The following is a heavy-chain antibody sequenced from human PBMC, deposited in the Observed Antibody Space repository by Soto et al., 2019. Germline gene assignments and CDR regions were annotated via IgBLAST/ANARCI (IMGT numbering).Heavy chain of an antibody. D-gene: IGHD1-26*01. CDR2: ITGSGGST. CDR3: ARGLRGPTKRSPYGMDV. Sequence: GGSLRLSCAASGFTFSDYAMSWVRQTPGKGLEWVSAITGSGGSTYHADSVQGRLTISRDNSKNTLYLQMNSLRAEDSAVYYCARGLRGPTKRSPYGMDVWGQGTTVTVSS. CDR1: GFTFSDYA. J-gene: IGHJ6*02. V-gene: IGHV3-23*01.